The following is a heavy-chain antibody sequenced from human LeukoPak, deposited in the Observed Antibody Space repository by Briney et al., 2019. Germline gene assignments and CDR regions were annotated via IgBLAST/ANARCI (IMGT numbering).Heavy chain of an antibody. CDR1: GGSISSYY. CDR3: ARATYSSGWDY. D-gene: IGHD6-19*01. CDR2: IYYSGST. V-gene: IGHV4-59*01. J-gene: IGHJ4*02. Sequence: PSETPSLTCTVSGGSISSYYWSWIRQPPGKGLEWIGYIYYSGSTNYNPSLKSRVTISVDTSKNQFSLKLSSVTAGDTAVYYCARATYSSGWDYWGQGTLVTVSS.